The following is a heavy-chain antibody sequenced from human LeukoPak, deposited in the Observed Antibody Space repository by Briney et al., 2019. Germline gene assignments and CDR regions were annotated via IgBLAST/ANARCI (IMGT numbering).Heavy chain of an antibody. CDR3: AKGMFVFGTTFFYFDY. V-gene: IGHV3-23*01. CDR1: GFTFSSYA. Sequence: GGSLRLSCAASGFTFSSYAISWVRQAPGKGLEWVSAISNSGDNTFYAGSVKGRFTISRDNSKNTLYLQMNSLRAEDTAVYYCAKGMFVFGTTFFYFDYWGQGTLVTVSS. J-gene: IGHJ4*02. D-gene: IGHD2/OR15-2a*01. CDR2: ISNSGDNT.